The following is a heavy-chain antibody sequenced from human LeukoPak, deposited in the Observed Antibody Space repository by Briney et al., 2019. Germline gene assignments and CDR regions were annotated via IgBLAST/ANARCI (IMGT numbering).Heavy chain of an antibody. J-gene: IGHJ4*02. Sequence: PSETLSLTCAVYGGSFSGYYWSWIRQPPGKGLEWIGEINHSGSTNYNPSLKSRVTISVDTSKNQFSLKLSSVTAADTAVYYCARVVSELDYWGQGTLVTVSS. CDR2: INHSGST. CDR1: GGSFSGYY. V-gene: IGHV4-34*01. D-gene: IGHD5/OR15-5a*01. CDR3: ARVVSELDY.